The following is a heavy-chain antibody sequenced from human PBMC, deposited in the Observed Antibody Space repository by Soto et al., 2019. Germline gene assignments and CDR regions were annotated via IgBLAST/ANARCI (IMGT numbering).Heavy chain of an antibody. D-gene: IGHD5-18*01. CDR3: AYSYAYGDYYYYGMDV. V-gene: IGHV5-10-1*01. J-gene: IGHJ6*02. CDR1: GYSFTSYW. Sequence: ESLKISCKGSGYSFTSYWISWVRQMPGKGLEWMGRIDPSDSYTNYSPSFQGHVTISADKSISTAYLQWSSLKASDTAMYYCAYSYAYGDYYYYGMDVWGQGTTVTVS. CDR2: IDPSDSYT.